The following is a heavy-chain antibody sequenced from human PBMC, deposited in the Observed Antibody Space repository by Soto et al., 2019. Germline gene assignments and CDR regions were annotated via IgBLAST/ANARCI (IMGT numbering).Heavy chain of an antibody. Sequence: ASVKVSCKASGGTFSSYAISWVRQAPGQGLEWMGGIIPIFGTANYAQKFQGRVTITADESTSTAYMELNSLKTEDTAVYYCTTSFSYKYWYYDFWGHYTQPDINYYYYGMDVWGQGTTVTVSS. CDR3: TTSFSYKYWYYDFWGHYTQPDINYYYYGMDV. D-gene: IGHD3-3*01. CDR2: IIPIFGTA. CDR1: GGTFSSYA. J-gene: IGHJ6*02. V-gene: IGHV1-69*13.